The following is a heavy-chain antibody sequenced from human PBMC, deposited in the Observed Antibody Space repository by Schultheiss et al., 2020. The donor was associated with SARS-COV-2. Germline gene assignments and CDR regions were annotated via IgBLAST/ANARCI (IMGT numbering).Heavy chain of an antibody. CDR2: IYYSGST. V-gene: IGHV4-59*01. Sequence: SETLSLTCTVSGGSISSYYWSWIRQPPGKGLEWIGYIYYSGSTNYNPSLKSRVTISVDTSKNQFSLKLSCVTAADTAVYYCVRGPRIDYGGNSEFDYWGQGTLVTVSS. CDR1: GGSISSYY. CDR3: VRGPRIDYGGNSEFDY. D-gene: IGHD4-23*01. J-gene: IGHJ4*02.